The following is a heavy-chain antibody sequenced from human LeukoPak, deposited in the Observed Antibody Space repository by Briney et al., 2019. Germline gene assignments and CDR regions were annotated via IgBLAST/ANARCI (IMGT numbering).Heavy chain of an antibody. D-gene: IGHD5-18*01. CDR2: ISGSGGST. Sequence: PGGSLRLSCAASGFTFSSYAMSWVRQAPGKGLEWVSAISGSGGSTYYADSAKGRFTISRDNSKNTLYLQMNSLRAEDTAVYYCARLDRGYSYGYPSNYFDYWGQGTLVTVSS. V-gene: IGHV3-23*01. CDR1: GFTFSSYA. CDR3: ARLDRGYSYGYPSNYFDY. J-gene: IGHJ4*02.